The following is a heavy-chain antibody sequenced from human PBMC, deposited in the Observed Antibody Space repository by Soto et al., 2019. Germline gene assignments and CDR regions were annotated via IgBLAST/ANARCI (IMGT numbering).Heavy chain of an antibody. CDR2: IYYGGATYYGGAT. CDR3: GRTLPTGCSDS. CDR1: GGSLTNYY. J-gene: IGHJ4*02. V-gene: IGHV4-59*01. Sequence: SETLSLTCTVSGGSLTNYYWSWVRLPPGKGLEWIAYIYYGGATYYGGATNYNPSLKSRVTISVVTPKSQFSLELTPMTAADTAVYYCGRTLPTGCSDSWGQGTLVTVSS. D-gene: IGHD7-27*01.